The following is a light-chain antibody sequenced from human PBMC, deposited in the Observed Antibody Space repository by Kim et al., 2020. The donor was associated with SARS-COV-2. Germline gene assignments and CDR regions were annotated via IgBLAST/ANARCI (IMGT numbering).Light chain of an antibody. CDR3: QQSYTAPYT. V-gene: IGKV1-39*01. CDR2: AAS. CDR1: QAISSY. Sequence: SASIGDRVTITCRASQAISSYLNWYHQKPGQAPKLLIYAASSLQSGVSSRFSGSQSGTDFTLTISSLQPEDFATYHCQQSYTAPYTFGQGTKLEI. J-gene: IGKJ2*01.